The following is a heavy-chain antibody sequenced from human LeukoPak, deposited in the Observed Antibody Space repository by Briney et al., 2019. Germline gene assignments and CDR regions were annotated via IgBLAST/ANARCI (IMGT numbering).Heavy chain of an antibody. Sequence: NPGGSLRLSCAASGFTFSSYSMNWVRQAPGKGLEWVPSISSSSSYIYYADSVKGRFTISRDNAKNSLYLQMNSLRAEDTAVYYCARDLYRRYYYDSSGPRPAHWGQGTLVTVSS. J-gene: IGHJ4*02. V-gene: IGHV3-21*01. D-gene: IGHD3-22*01. CDR2: ISSSSSYI. CDR3: ARDLYRRYYYDSSGPRPAH. CDR1: GFTFSSYS.